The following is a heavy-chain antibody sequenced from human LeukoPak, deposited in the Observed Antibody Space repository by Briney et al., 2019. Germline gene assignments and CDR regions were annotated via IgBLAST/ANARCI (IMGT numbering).Heavy chain of an antibody. J-gene: IGHJ4*02. V-gene: IGHV3-64D*06. CDR1: GFTFSSSP. CDR3: VKPQYSSGWLGY. D-gene: IGHD6-19*01. Sequence: PGGSLRLSCSASGFTFSSSPMHWVRQAPGKGLEYVSAITNDGGSTYSADSVRGRFTISRDNSKNTLYLQMSSLRADDTAVYYCVKPQYSSGWLGYWGRGTLVTASS. CDR2: ITNDGGST.